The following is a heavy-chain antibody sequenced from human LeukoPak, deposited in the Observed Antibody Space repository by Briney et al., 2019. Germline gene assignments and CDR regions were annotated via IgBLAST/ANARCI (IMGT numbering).Heavy chain of an antibody. D-gene: IGHD6-13*01. CDR1: GYTFTSHD. Sequence: GASVKVSCKASGYTFTSHDINWVRQATGQGLEWMGWMSPNSGDTGYAQKFQGRVTMTEDTSTDTAYMELSSLRSEDTAVYYCATEFQLVPGYWGQGTLVTVSS. CDR3: ATEFQLVPGY. V-gene: IGHV1-8*01. J-gene: IGHJ4*02. CDR2: MSPNSGDT.